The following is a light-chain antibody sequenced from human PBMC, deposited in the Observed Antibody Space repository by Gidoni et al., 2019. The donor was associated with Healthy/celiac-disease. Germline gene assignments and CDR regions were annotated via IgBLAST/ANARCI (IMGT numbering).Light chain of an antibody. CDR2: AAS. CDR1: KSISSY. CDR3: QQSYSAPPT. Sequence: FQMTQSPSSLSASEGDRVTITCRASKSISSYLNWYQQKPGKAPKPLIYAASSLQSGVPSRFSGSGSGTDFTLTISSLQPEDFATYYCQQSYSAPPTFGEGTKVEIK. J-gene: IGKJ4*01. V-gene: IGKV1-39*01.